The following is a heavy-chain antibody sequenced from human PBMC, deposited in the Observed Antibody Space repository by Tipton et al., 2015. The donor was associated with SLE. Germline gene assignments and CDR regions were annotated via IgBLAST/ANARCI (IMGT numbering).Heavy chain of an antibody. CDR3: ARAGDGGYNDY. Sequence: GSLRLSCAASGFTFSSYSMNWVRQAPGKGLEWVSYISSSSSTIYYADSVKGRFTISRDNAKNSLYLQMNSLRAEDTAVYYCARAGDGGYNDYWGQGTLVTVSS. D-gene: IGHD5-24*01. CDR1: GFTFSSYS. V-gene: IGHV3-48*01. J-gene: IGHJ4*02. CDR2: ISSSSSTI.